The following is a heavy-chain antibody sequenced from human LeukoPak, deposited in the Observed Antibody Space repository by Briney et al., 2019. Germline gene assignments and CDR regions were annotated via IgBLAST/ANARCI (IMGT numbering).Heavy chain of an antibody. CDR1: GGSTTGYF. Sequence: SETLSLTCTISGGSTTGYFWSWIRQPPGKGLEWIGYVFYSGGTLYNPSLESRVTISVDTSKNQFSLKLNSVTAADTAIYYCARESNSGWYTGGVDHWGPGTLVTVSS. CDR3: ARESNSGWYTGGVDH. J-gene: IGHJ4*02. CDR2: VFYSGGT. D-gene: IGHD6-19*01. V-gene: IGHV4-59*01.